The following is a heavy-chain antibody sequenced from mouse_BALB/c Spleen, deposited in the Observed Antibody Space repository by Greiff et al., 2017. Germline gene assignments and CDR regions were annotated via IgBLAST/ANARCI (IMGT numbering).Heavy chain of an antibody. CDR1: GFTFSSYA. D-gene: IGHD1-2*01. J-gene: IGHJ3*01. CDR2: ISSGGST. Sequence: EVKLVESGGGLVKPGGSLKLSCAASGFTFSSYAMSWVRQTPEKRLEWVASISSGGSTYYPDSVKGRFTISRDNARNILYLQMSSLRSEDTAMYYCARGPFTTATAWFAYWGQGTLVTVSA. V-gene: IGHV5-6-5*01. CDR3: ARGPFTTATAWFAY.